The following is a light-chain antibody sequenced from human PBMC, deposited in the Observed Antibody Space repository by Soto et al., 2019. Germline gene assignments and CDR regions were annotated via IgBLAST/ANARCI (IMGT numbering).Light chain of an antibody. CDR1: QTISSW. J-gene: IGKJ1*01. CDR2: KAS. V-gene: IGKV1-5*03. Sequence: DIQMTQSPSTLSGSEGDRVTITCRASQTISSWLAWYQQKPGKAPKLLIYKASTLKSGVPSRFSGSGSGTEFTLTISSLQPDDFATYYCQQYMSYSVPSFAQGTKVAI. CDR3: QQYMSYSVPS.